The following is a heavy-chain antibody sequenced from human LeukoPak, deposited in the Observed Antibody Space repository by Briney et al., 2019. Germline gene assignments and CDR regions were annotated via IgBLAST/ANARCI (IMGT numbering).Heavy chain of an antibody. D-gene: IGHD5-18*01. CDR1: GGSISSGDYY. V-gene: IGHV4-30-4*01. Sequence: KPSQTLSLTCTVSGGSISSGDYYWSWIRQPPGKGLEWIGYIYYSGSTYYNPSLKSRVTISVDTSKNQFSLKLSSVTAADMAVYYCAREGYSYGYNWFDPWGQGTLVTVSS. J-gene: IGHJ5*02. CDR2: IYYSGST. CDR3: AREGYSYGYNWFDP.